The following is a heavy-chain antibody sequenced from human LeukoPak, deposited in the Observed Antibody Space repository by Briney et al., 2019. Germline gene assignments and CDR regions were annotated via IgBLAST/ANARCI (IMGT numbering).Heavy chain of an antibody. Sequence: GGSLRLSCAASGFTFSSYGMQWVRQAPGKGLEWVAVIWYDGSSLFYADSVKGRFTISRDNSKNTMYLQMNSLRDEDTAVYYCATDISKVVTVGRGLDYWGQGTLVTVSS. CDR3: ATDISKVVTVGRGLDY. CDR2: IWYDGSSL. V-gene: IGHV3-33*01. CDR1: GFTFSSYG. J-gene: IGHJ4*02. D-gene: IGHD3-22*01.